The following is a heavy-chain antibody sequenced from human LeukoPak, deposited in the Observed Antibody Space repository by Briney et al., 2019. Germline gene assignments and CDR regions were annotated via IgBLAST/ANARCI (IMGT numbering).Heavy chain of an antibody. CDR2: ISAYNGNT. CDR3: ARAVPAITSEKYYFDY. Sequence: GASVKVSCKASGYTFTSYHISWGRQAPGQGLEWMGCISAYNGNTNYAQNLHGRVTTITDTSTSTAYVELRSLRSDDTAVYYCARAVPAITSEKYYFDYWGQGSLVTVSS. V-gene: IGHV1-18*01. CDR1: GYTFTSYH. J-gene: IGHJ4*02. D-gene: IGHD2-2*01.